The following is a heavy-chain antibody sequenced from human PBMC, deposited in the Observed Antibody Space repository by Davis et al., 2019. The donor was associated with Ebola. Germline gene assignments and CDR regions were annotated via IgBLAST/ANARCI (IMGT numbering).Heavy chain of an antibody. Sequence: SLKISCAASGFTFDDYAMHWVRQAPAKGLEWVSGISWNSGSIGYADSVKGRFTISRDNSKNTLYLQMNSLRAEDKAVYYCARAHCSGGSCYFYYYYGMDVWGQGTTVTVSS. V-gene: IGHV3-9*01. CDR3: ARAHCSGGSCYFYYYYGMDV. D-gene: IGHD2-15*01. CDR1: GFTFDDYA. CDR2: ISWNSGSI. J-gene: IGHJ6*02.